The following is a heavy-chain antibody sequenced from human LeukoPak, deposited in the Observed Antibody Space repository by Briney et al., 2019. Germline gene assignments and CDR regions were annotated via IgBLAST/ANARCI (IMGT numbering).Heavy chain of an antibody. CDR2: IHGDGTI. Sequence: GGSLRLSCAASGFTLSNKIMSWVRQAPGKGLEWVSTIHGDGTIFYADSLKGRFTIPRDNSRNTLYLQMNSLRVEDSALYYCAKEGWLSWGQGTLVTVSS. J-gene: IGHJ5*02. V-gene: IGHV3-23*01. D-gene: IGHD5-24*01. CDR1: GFTLSNKI. CDR3: AKEGWLS.